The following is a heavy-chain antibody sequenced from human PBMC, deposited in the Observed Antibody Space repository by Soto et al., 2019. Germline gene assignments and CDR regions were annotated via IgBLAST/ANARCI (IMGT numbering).Heavy chain of an antibody. D-gene: IGHD1-7*01. CDR2: IIPIFAKQ. J-gene: IGHJ3*02. Sequence: QVQLIQSGAELKRPGSSVKVSCKASGDTFSSYSITWLRQAPGQRLEWMGGIIPIFAKQAYAQKFQGRVAITAEDSTISAYMELTSLTSEDKAVYYCARGLGIWNSFSIWGQGTPVSVSS. CDR3: ARGLGIWNSFSI. V-gene: IGHV1-69*01. CDR1: GDTFSSYS.